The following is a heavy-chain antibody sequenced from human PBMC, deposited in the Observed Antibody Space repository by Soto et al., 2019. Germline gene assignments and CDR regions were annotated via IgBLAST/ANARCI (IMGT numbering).Heavy chain of an antibody. CDR2: INPNSGGT. Sequence: ASVKVSCKASGYTFTGYYIHWVRQAPGQGLEWMGWINPNSGGTNYAQKFQGWVTMTRDTSISTAYMELSRLRSDDTAVYYCARGRYSSSFYFYYGMDVWDQGTTVTVSS. CDR3: ARGRYSSSFYFYYGMDV. CDR1: GYTFTGYY. J-gene: IGHJ6*02. D-gene: IGHD6-6*01. V-gene: IGHV1-2*04.